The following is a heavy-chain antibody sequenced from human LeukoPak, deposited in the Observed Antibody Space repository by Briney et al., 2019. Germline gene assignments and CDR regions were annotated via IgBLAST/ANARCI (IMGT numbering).Heavy chain of an antibody. CDR2: LYSGGDT. J-gene: IGHJ4*02. CDR1: GLTVSSNY. V-gene: IGHV3-53*05. D-gene: IGHD2-15*01. CDR3: VGYCSGASCSAGY. Sequence: GGSLRLSCAASGLTVSSNYMNWVRQAPGKGLEWVSVLYSGGDTYYADSVKGRFTISRDNSKNTLFLQMSSLRAEDTAVYYCVGYCSGASCSAGYWGQGTLVTVSS.